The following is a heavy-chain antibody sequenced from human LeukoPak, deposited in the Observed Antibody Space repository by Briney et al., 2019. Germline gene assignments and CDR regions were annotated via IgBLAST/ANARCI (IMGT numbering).Heavy chain of an antibody. Sequence: SGGFLRLSCAASGFTFSSYAMSWVRQAPGKGLEWVSAISGSGGSTYYADSVKGRFTISRDNSKNTLYLQMNSLRAEDTAVYYCVTMIVGDAFDIWGQGIMVTVSS. CDR2: ISGSGGST. CDR1: GFTFSSYA. CDR3: VTMIVGDAFDI. V-gene: IGHV3-23*01. J-gene: IGHJ3*02. D-gene: IGHD3-22*01.